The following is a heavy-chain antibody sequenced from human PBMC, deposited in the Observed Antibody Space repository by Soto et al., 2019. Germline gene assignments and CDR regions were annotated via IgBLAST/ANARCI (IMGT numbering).Heavy chain of an antibody. D-gene: IGHD2-2*03. J-gene: IGHJ6*02. CDR2: INHSGIT. V-gene: IGHV4-34*01. Sequence: QVQLQQWGAGLLKPSETLSLTCVVNGGSFSGYYWSWVRLPPGKGLEWIGEINHSGITDSNPSLKGRVTISVDGSRNKFSLNLTSVTAADTAVYFGARARSSVPSRRGIGYYGMDVWGHGTTVTVSS. CDR3: ARARSSVPSRRGIGYYGMDV. CDR1: GGSFSGYY.